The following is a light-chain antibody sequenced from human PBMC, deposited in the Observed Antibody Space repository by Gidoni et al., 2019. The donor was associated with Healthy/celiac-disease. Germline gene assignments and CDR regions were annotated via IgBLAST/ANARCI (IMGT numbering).Light chain of an antibody. V-gene: IGKV3-15*01. CDR2: GAS. CDR3: QQYNNWPLWT. CDR1: QSGSSN. Sequence: EIVMAQSPATLSVSPGHRATLSCRASQSGSSNLAWYQQKPGQAPRLLIYGASARSTGIPARLSGSGSGTEFTLTISRLQSEDFAVYYCQQYNNWPLWTFGQGTKVEIK. J-gene: IGKJ1*01.